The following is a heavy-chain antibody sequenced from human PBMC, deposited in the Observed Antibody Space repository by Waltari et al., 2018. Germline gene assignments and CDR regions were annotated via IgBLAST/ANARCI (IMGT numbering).Heavy chain of an antibody. V-gene: IGHV3-43D*04. J-gene: IGHJ4*02. Sequence: EVQLVESGGVVVQPGGSLRLSCAASGFTFDDYAMHRVRQAPGKGLEWVSLISWDGGSTYYADSVKGRFTISRDNSKNSLYLQMNSLRAEDTALYYCAKDMGFSSGWYYFDYWGQGTLVTVSS. CDR3: AKDMGFSSGWYYFDY. D-gene: IGHD6-19*01. CDR2: ISWDGGST. CDR1: GFTFDDYA.